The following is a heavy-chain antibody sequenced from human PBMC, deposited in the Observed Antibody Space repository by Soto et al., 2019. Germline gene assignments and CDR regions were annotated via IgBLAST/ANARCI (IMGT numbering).Heavy chain of an antibody. CDR1: GGTFSTFG. CDR3: ARTAPMDAGDKYYYDF. Sequence: QVQLVQSGAEVKKTGSSVKVSCKTSGGTFSTFGISWVRQAPGQCLEWMGGIIPFFGTAEYSQKFEDRITITADESTNTVYMDLRSLTSEDTAIYYCARTAPMDAGDKYYYDFWGQGALVTVSS. J-gene: IGHJ4*02. V-gene: IGHV1-69*01. D-gene: IGHD3-16*01. CDR2: IIPFFGTA.